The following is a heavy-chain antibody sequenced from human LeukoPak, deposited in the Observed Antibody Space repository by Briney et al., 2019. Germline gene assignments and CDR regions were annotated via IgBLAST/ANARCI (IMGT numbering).Heavy chain of an antibody. CDR3: ARGGSVAAAGGWFDP. CDR2: INHSGST. D-gene: IGHD6-13*01. J-gene: IGHJ5*02. Sequence: PSETLSLTRAVYGGSFSGYYWSWIRQPPGKGLEWIGEINHSGSTNYNPSLKSRVTISVDTSKNQFSLKLSSVTAADTAVYYCARGGSVAAAGGWFDPWGQGTLVTVSS. CDR1: GGSFSGYY. V-gene: IGHV4-34*01.